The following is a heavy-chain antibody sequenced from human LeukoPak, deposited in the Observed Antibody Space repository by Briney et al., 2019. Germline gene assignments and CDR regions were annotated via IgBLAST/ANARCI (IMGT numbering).Heavy chain of an antibody. D-gene: IGHD2-15*01. CDR2: INHSGST. CDR1: RFTFNSYA. CDR3: ARGHVGSYVYYYYYGMDV. V-gene: IGHV4-34*01. Sequence: PGGSLRLSCAASRFTFNSYAMSWVRQPPGKGLEWIGEINHSGSTNYNPSLKSRVTISVDTSKNQFSLKLRSVIAADTAVYHCARGHVGSYVYYYYYGMDVWGRGTMVTVSS. J-gene: IGHJ6*02.